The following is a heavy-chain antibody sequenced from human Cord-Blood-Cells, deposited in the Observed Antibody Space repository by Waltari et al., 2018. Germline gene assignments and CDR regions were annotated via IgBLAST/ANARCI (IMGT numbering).Heavy chain of an antibody. Sequence: EVQLVESGGGLVQPGRSLRLSCAASGFTFDDYAMHWVRQAPGKGLEWVSGIRWNSGSIGYADSVKGRFTISRDNAKNSLYLQMNSLRAEDTALYYCAKSRSSWPDAFDIWGQGTMVTVSS. J-gene: IGHJ3*02. CDR1: GFTFDDYA. CDR3: AKSRSSWPDAFDI. CDR2: IRWNSGSI. V-gene: IGHV3-9*01. D-gene: IGHD6-13*01.